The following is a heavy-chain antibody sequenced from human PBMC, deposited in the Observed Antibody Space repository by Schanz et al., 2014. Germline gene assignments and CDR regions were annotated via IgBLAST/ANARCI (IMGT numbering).Heavy chain of an antibody. CDR1: GFIFSNSW. CDR3: ARGVRIDY. D-gene: IGHD3-3*01. CDR2: IKQDGSEK. J-gene: IGHJ4*02. Sequence: VQLVESGGGVVQPGRSLRLSCVASGFIFSNSWMSWVRQAPGKGLEWVANIKQDGSEKYYVDSVKGRFTISRDNAKNSLYLQMNSLTAEDTAVYYCARGVRIDYWGQGTLVTVSS. V-gene: IGHV3-7*01.